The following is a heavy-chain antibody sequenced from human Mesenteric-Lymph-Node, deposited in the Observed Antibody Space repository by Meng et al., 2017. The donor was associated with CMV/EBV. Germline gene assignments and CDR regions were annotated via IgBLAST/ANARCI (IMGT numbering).Heavy chain of an antibody. Sequence: QVQLQQWGAGRLKPSETLSLTCAGYGGSFSGCYWSWIRQPPGKGLEWIGEINHSGVPNYNPSLKSRVTISLDRSKNQFSLKLSSVTAEDTAVYYCARGSDIPVNNYWGQGTLVTVSS. CDR2: INHSGVP. CDR1: GGSFSGCY. J-gene: IGHJ4*02. CDR3: ARGSDIPVNNY. V-gene: IGHV4-34*01. D-gene: IGHD2-15*01.